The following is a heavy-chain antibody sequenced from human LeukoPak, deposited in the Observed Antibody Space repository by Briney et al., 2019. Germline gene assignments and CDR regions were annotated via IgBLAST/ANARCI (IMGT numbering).Heavy chain of an antibody. D-gene: IGHD2-15*01. Sequence: PGRSLRLSCAASGFTFSSYAMHWVRQAPGKGLEWVAVISYDGGNKYYADSVKGRFTISRDNSKNTLYLQMNSLRTDDTAVYYCAKSGDIRYWGQGTLVTVSS. J-gene: IGHJ4*02. CDR2: ISYDGGNK. CDR1: GFTFSSYA. V-gene: IGHV3-30*04. CDR3: AKSGDIRY.